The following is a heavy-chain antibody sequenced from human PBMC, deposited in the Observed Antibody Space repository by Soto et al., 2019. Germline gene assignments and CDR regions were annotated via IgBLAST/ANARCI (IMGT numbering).Heavy chain of an antibody. Sequence: GGSLRLSCAASGFTFSSDWMHWVRQAPEKGLVWVSRISSDGSSTTYADSVKGRFTISRDNAKNTLYLQMNSLRAEDTSVYYCARGVVTTDFDYWGQGTLVTVSS. CDR3: ARGVVTTDFDY. V-gene: IGHV3-74*01. J-gene: IGHJ4*02. CDR2: ISSDGSST. CDR1: GFTFSSDW. D-gene: IGHD2-21*02.